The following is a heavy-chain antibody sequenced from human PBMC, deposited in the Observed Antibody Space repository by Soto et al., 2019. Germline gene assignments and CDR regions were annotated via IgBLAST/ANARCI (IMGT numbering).Heavy chain of an antibody. D-gene: IGHD3-9*01. Sequence: QVQLQQWGAGPLRPLETLSLTCGVSGGSFSGYYWAWIHQSPGKGLEWIGEINDRGSINYIPSLKSRVSISVDTSKNHYSLKLRSVTAADTAVYYCARESHDILTGPPWVWYFDLCGRGTLVTVSS. V-gene: IGHV4-34*01. CDR1: GGSFSGYY. CDR2: INDRGSI. CDR3: ARESHDILTGPPWVWYFDL. J-gene: IGHJ2*01.